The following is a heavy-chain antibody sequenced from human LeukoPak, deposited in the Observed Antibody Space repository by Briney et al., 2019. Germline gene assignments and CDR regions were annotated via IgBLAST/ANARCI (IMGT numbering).Heavy chain of an antibody. Sequence: SETLSLTCAVYGGSFSGYYWSWLRQPPGKGLEWLGEINHSGSTNYNPSLKSRVTISGDTSKNQFSLKLSSVTAADTAVYYCARATRDLGYSSSWYVASFWFDPWGQGTLVTVSS. J-gene: IGHJ5*02. V-gene: IGHV4-34*01. CDR3: ARATRDLGYSSSWYVASFWFDP. CDR2: INHSGST. CDR1: GGSFSGYY. D-gene: IGHD6-13*01.